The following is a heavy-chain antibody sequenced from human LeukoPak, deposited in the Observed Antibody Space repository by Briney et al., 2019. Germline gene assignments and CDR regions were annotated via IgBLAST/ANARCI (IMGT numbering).Heavy chain of an antibody. CDR1: GYTFNTYG. D-gene: IGHD3-22*01. J-gene: IGHJ4*02. CDR2: ISGYNGKT. CDR3: ARDQTRYYYDSSGRIDY. Sequence: ASVKVSCKASGYTFNTYGITWVRQAPGQGLEWMGWISGYNGKTKYAQKLQDRVTMTTDTSTSTAYMELRSLRSDDTAVYYCARDQTRYYYDSSGRIDYWGQGTLVTVSS. V-gene: IGHV1-18*01.